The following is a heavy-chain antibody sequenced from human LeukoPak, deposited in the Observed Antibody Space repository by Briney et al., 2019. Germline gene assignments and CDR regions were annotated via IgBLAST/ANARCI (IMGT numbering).Heavy chain of an antibody. V-gene: IGHV3-53*01. J-gene: IGHJ3*02. CDR3: ALSRGYSSGGAFDI. CDR2: IYSGGST. Sequence: PGGSLRLSCAASGFTVSSNYMSWLRHAPGKGLEWVSVIYSGGSTYYADSVKGRFTISRDNSKNTLYLQMNSLRAEDTAVYYCALSRGYSSGGAFDIWGQGTMVTVSS. D-gene: IGHD5-18*01. CDR1: GFTVSSNY.